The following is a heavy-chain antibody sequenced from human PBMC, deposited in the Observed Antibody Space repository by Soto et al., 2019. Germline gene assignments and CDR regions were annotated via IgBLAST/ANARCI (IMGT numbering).Heavy chain of an antibody. D-gene: IGHD2-21*02. J-gene: IGHJ4*02. CDR2: INPKSGGT. CDR1: GYSFTDYH. V-gene: IGHV1-2*06. CDR3: TRGPSCGGDCYLFDY. Sequence: ASVKVSCKASGYSFTDYHIHWVRQAPGQGLEWLGRINPKSGGTSTAQIFQGRVTLTRDTSTGTVDMELSSLTSEDTAIYYCTRGPSCGGDCYLFDYWGQGTQVTVSS.